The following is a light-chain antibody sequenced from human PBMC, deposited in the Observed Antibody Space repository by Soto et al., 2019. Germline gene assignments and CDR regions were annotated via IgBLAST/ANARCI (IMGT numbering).Light chain of an antibody. CDR3: QKDNSAPFT. CDR1: QDIGSS. V-gene: IGKV1-27*01. J-gene: IGKJ3*01. Sequence: DIQMTQSPSSLSTSVGDRVTITCRASQDIGSSLAWYQQKPGKLPNLLIYGASTLQSGVPSRFSGSGSGTYFTLTISSLRPDDVASYYCQKDNSAPFTFGPGTKVDLK. CDR2: GAS.